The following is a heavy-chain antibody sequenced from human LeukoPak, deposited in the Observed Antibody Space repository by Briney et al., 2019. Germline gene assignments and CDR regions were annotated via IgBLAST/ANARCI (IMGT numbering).Heavy chain of an antibody. V-gene: IGHV1-2*06. CDR2: INPSSGVT. CDR3: ATRGGANTLNY. Sequence: ASVTVSCTASGYTFTGYYIHWVRQAPGQGLEWMGRINPSSGVTTYVQKFQGRVTMTRDTSISTAYMELSRLRSDDTAVYYCATRGGANTLNYWGQGTLVTVSS. J-gene: IGHJ4*02. CDR1: GYTFTGYY. D-gene: IGHD4/OR15-4a*01.